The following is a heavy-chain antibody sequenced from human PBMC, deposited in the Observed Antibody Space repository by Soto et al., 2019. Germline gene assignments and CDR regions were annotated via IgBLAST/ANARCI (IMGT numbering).Heavy chain of an antibody. Sequence: ASVKVSCKASGYTFTSYGISWVRQAPGQGLEWMGWISAYNGNTNYAQKLQGRVTMTTDTSTSTAYMELRSLRSDDTAVYYCARDLFRKTYYYGSGSYYPFDYWGQGTLVTSPQ. CDR3: ARDLFRKTYYYGSGSYYPFDY. J-gene: IGHJ4*02. D-gene: IGHD3-10*01. CDR1: GYTFTSYG. V-gene: IGHV1-18*01. CDR2: ISAYNGNT.